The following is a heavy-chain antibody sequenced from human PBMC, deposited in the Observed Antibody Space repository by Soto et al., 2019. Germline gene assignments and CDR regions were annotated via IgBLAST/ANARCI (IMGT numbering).Heavy chain of an antibody. J-gene: IGHJ4*02. V-gene: IGHV3-21*01. D-gene: IGHD3-22*01. CDR3: ASAEYYFDISGWYS. CDR1: GFTFSSYS. Sequence: EVQLVESGGGLVKPGGSLRLSCAASGFTFSSYSMNWVRQAPGKGLEWVSSISSSSSYIYYAASVKGRFTISRDNAKNALYLQMNSLRAEDTAVYYCASAEYYFDISGWYSWGQETLVTVSS. CDR2: ISSSSSYI.